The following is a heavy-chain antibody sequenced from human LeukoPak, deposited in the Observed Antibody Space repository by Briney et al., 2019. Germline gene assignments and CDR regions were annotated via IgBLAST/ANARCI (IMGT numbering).Heavy chain of an antibody. CDR1: GGSISSDSYY. CDR2: IYASGTT. Sequence: SETLTLTCTVSGGSISSDSYYWSWIRQPAGKGLEWIGRIYASGTTDYNPSLKSRVTISVDTSKNQFSLKLSSVTAADTAVYYCTRSVYIWGQGTMVTVSS. J-gene: IGHJ3*02. V-gene: IGHV4-61*02. CDR3: TRSVYI. D-gene: IGHD5/OR15-5a*01.